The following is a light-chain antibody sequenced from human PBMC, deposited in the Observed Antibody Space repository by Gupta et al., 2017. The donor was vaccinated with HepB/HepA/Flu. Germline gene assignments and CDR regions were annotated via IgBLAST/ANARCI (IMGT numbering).Light chain of an antibody. CDR1: TSNIGAGFD. CDR3: QSYDSSLSGWGV. CDR2: GNN. V-gene: IGLV1-40*01. Sequence: GAPGQRVTISCTGSTSNIGAGFDVHWYQQFPGSGPNLLIYGNNNRPSGVPDRFSGSKSGTSASLAITGLPTEDEAYYYCQSYDSSLSGWGVFGGGTKVTVL. J-gene: IGLJ2*01.